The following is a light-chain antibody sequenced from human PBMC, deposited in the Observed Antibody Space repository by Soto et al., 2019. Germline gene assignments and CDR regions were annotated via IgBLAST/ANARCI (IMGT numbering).Light chain of an antibody. CDR2: DVS. V-gene: IGLV2-14*01. CDR3: SSYTSSSTLV. CDR1: SSDVGGYNY. J-gene: IGLJ2*01. Sequence: QSALTQPASVSGSPGQSITISCTGTSSDVGGYNYVSWYQQHPGKAPKLMIYDVSNRPSGVSNRFSGSKSGNTASLTISGLQAEDEADYYCSSYTSSSTLVLGGGTQLPLL.